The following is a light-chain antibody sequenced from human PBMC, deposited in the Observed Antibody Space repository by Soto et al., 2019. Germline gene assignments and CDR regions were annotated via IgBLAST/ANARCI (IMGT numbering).Light chain of an antibody. V-gene: IGKV3-20*01. J-gene: IGKJ1*01. CDR3: HQYGGSPQT. CDR1: QSVSNY. Sequence: EIVLTQSPGTLYLSPGERATLSCRASQSVSNYLAWYQRKPGQAPRLLIYGASSRATGIPDRFSGSGSGTDFTLTISRLEPDDFAVYYCHQYGGSPQTFGQGTKVEIK. CDR2: GAS.